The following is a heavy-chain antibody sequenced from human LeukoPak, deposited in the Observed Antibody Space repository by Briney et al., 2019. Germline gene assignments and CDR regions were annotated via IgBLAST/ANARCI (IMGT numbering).Heavy chain of an antibody. D-gene: IGHD2-2*03. V-gene: IGHV1-69*05. CDR2: IIPIFGTA. Sequence: SVKVSCKAYGGTFSSYAISWVRQAPGQGLEWMGGIIPIFGTANYAQKFQGRVTITTDESTSTAYMELSSLRSEDTAVYYCATGYCSSTSCYGVFDAFDIWGQGTMVTVSS. CDR3: ATGYCSSTSCYGVFDAFDI. CDR1: GGTFSSYA. J-gene: IGHJ3*02.